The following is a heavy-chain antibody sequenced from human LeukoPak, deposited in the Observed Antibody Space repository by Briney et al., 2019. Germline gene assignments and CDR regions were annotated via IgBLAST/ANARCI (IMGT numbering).Heavy chain of an antibody. J-gene: IGHJ4*02. Sequence: PSETLSLTCTVSGGSINSRNYYWGWIRQPPGKGLESIGNIYYSGSTYYNPSLESRVTISVDTSKNQSSLKLSSVTAADTAVYYCARSGDMIRGVIQSNFDFWGQGTLVTASS. CDR1: GGSINSRNYY. V-gene: IGHV4-39*01. CDR2: IYYSGST. CDR3: ARSGDMIRGVIQSNFDF. D-gene: IGHD3-10*01.